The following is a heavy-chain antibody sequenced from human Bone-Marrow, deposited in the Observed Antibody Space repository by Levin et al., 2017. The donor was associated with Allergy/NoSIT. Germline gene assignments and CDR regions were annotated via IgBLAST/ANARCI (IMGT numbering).Heavy chain of an antibody. CDR2: IYWDDDK. D-gene: IGHD1-26*01. CDR3: ARRSGSLLPTRGWLDP. Sequence: SGPTLVKPTQTLTLTCSFSGFSLTTSGVGVDWVRQSPGKALEWLALIYWDDDKRYSPSLTTRLTITKDISKNPVVLTMTNMDPLDTATYYCARRSGSLLPTRGWLDPWGQGILVTVSS. V-gene: IGHV2-5*02. J-gene: IGHJ5*02. CDR1: GFSLTTSGVG.